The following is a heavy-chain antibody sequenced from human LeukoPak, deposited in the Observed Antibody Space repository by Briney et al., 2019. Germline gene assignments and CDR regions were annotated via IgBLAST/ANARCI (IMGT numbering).Heavy chain of an antibody. V-gene: IGHV3-7*01. CDR3: ARSRSGYYEDY. CDR1: GFTFSHYW. J-gene: IGHJ4*02. CDR2: IKEDGSEK. Sequence: GGSLRLSCAPSGFTFSHYWMSWVRQAPGKGLEWVANIKEDGSEKYYVDSVKGRFAISRDNAKNSLSLQVNSLRAEDTAVYYCARSRSGYYEDYWGQGTLVTVSS. D-gene: IGHD3-22*01.